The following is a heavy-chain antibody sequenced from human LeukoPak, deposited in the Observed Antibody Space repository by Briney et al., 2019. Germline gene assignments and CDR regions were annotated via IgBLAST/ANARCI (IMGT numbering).Heavy chain of an antibody. D-gene: IGHD6-13*01. CDR3: VRGSPGYSSSWHAY. V-gene: IGHV3-20*04. J-gene: IGHJ4*02. CDR2: ISWKGDTT. Sequence: PGESLRLSCAASGFTFNNYAMTWVRQTPGKGPEWVSLISWKGDTTAYAESVRGRFTISRDDAKNTMYLQMNSLRAEDTAMYYCVRGSPGYSSSWHAYRGQGTLVTVSS. CDR1: GFTFNNYA.